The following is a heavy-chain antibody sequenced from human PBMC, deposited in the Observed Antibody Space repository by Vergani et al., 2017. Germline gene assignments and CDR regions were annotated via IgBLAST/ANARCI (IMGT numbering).Heavy chain of an antibody. CDR3: TTESVVVVVAHTTNGY. CDR2: ISSSGSTI. V-gene: IGHV3-48*03. D-gene: IGHD2-15*01. Sequence: EVQLVESGGGLVQPGRSLRLSCAASGFTFDDYAMHWVRQAPGKGLEWVSYISSSGSTIYFAESGKGRFTISRDNAKNSLYLQMNSLKTEDTAVYYCTTESVVVVVAHTTNGYWGQGTLVTVSS. J-gene: IGHJ4*02. CDR1: GFTFDDYA.